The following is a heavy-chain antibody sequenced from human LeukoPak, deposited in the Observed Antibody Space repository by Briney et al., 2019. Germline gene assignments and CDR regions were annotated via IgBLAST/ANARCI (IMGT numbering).Heavy chain of an antibody. CDR3: AGGGSPHI. J-gene: IGHJ3*02. CDR2: LYTSGST. V-gene: IGHV4-4*07. Sequence: PSETLSLTCTVSAGSINNDFLTWVRQPAGKALEWIGRLYTSGSTTYNPSLKSRVTMSLDTSMTQFSLKLKSVTAADTAVYYCAGGGSPHIWGQGTMVTVSS. CDR1: AGSINNDF. D-gene: IGHD1-26*01.